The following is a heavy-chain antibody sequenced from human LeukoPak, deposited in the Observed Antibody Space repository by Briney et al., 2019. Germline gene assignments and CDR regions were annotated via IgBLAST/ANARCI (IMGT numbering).Heavy chain of an antibody. Sequence: GESLKISCKGSGYSFTSYCSGWVRQMPGKGLEWMGIIYRGDSGTRYSPSFQGQGTISADKSISTAYLQWSSLKASDTAMYYCASSTVASGGTFDYWGQGTLVTVSS. D-gene: IGHD4-11*01. CDR2: IYRGDSGT. J-gene: IGHJ4*02. CDR3: ASSTVASGGTFDY. CDR1: GYSFTSYC. V-gene: IGHV5-51*01.